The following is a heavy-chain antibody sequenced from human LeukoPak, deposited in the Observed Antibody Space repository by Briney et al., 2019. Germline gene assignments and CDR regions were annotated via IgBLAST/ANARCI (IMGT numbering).Heavy chain of an antibody. D-gene: IGHD3-3*01. J-gene: IGHJ4*02. CDR2: IYTSGST. V-gene: IGHV4-61*02. CDR1: GGSISSGSYY. Sequence: SQTLSLTCTVSGGSISSGSYYWSWIRQPAGKGLEWIGRIYTSGSTNYNPSLKSRVTISVDTSKNQFSLKLSSVTAADTAVYYCARLFWSGYSYYFDYWGQGTLVTVSS. CDR3: ARLFWSGYSYYFDY.